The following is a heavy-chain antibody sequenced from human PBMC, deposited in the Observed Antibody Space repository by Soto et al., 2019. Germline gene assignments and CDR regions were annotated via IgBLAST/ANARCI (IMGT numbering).Heavy chain of an antibody. CDR2: ISSSSSTI. CDR3: ARFYYDPFDAFDI. J-gene: IGHJ3*02. V-gene: IGHV3-48*02. CDR1: GFTFSSYS. D-gene: IGHD3-22*01. Sequence: EVQLVESGGGLVQPGGSLRLSCAASGFTFSSYSMNWVRQAPGKGLEWVSYISSSSSTIYYADSVKGRFTISRDNAKNSLYRQMNSLRDEDRAVYYCARFYYDPFDAFDIWGQGKMVTVSS.